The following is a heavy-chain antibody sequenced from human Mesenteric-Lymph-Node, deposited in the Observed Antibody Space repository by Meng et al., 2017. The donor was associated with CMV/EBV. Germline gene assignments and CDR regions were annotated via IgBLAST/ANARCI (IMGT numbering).Heavy chain of an antibody. Sequence: INSRTYFWDWIRQTPGKGLEWIGNIYYSGATDYNPSLKSRVTISLDTFKNQFSLKLTSVTAADTAVYYCAAALYRSSTSFYAHWFDPWGQGTLVTVSS. J-gene: IGHJ5*02. V-gene: IGHV4-39*07. CDR3: AAALYRSSTSFYAHWFDP. D-gene: IGHD2-2*01. CDR2: IYYSGAT. CDR1: INSRTYF.